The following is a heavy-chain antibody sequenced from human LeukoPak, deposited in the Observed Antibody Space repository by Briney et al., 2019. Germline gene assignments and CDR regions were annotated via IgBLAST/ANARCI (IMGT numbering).Heavy chain of an antibody. D-gene: IGHD2-2*01. CDR1: GYTFTSYG. CDR2: INAGNGNT. CDR3: ARVGLYCSSTSCYSRYYFDY. J-gene: IGHJ4*02. V-gene: IGHV1-3*01. Sequence: ASVKVSCKASGYTFTSYGISWVRQAPGQRLEWMGWINAGNGNTKYSQKFQGRVTITRDTSASTAYMELSSLRSEDTAVYYCARVGLYCSSTSCYSRYYFDYWGQGTLVTVSS.